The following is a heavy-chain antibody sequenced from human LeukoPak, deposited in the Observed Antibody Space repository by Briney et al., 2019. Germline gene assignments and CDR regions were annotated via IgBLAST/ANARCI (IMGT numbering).Heavy chain of an antibody. CDR1: GYTFTGYY. Sequence: ASVKVSCKASGYTFTGYYMHWVRQAPGQGLEWMGWINPNSGGTNYAQKFQGRVTMTRDTSISTAYMELSRLTSDDTAVYYCARGPFGNCGGGPCHFRDIDNWYDPWGQGTLVTVSS. J-gene: IGHJ5*02. CDR2: INPNSGGT. V-gene: IGHV1-2*02. CDR3: ARGPFGNCGGGPCHFRDIDNWYDP. D-gene: IGHD2-21*01.